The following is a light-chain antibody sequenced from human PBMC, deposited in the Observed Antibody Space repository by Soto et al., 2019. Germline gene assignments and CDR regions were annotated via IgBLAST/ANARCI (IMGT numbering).Light chain of an antibody. Sequence: QPVLTQSSSASASLGSSVKLTCTLSSGHSSYIIAWHQQQPGKAPRYLMKLEGSGSYNKGSGVPDRFSGSSSGADRYLTISNLQFEDEANYYCETWDSNTRVFGGGTKLTFL. CDR3: ETWDSNTRV. CDR2: LEGSGSY. J-gene: IGLJ2*01. CDR1: SGHSSYI. V-gene: IGLV4-60*02.